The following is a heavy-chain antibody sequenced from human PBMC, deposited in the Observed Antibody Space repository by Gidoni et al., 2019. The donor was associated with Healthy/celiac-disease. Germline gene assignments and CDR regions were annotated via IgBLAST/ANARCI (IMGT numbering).Heavy chain of an antibody. CDR1: GGSISSGDYY. D-gene: IGHD3-22*01. CDR3: ARVDSSGYYANWFDP. V-gene: IGHV4-30-4*01. CDR2: IYYSGST. J-gene: IGHJ5*02. Sequence: QVQLQESGPGLVKPSQTLSLTCTVSGGSISSGDYYWSWIRQPPGKGLEWIGYIYYSGSTYYNPSLKSRVTISVDTSKNQFSLKLSSVTAADTAVYYCARVDSSGYYANWFDPWGQGTLVTVSS.